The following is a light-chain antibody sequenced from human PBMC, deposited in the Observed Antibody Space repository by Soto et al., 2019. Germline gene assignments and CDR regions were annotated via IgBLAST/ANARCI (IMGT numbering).Light chain of an antibody. CDR2: AES. CDR3: QHRMNWPLT. J-gene: IGKJ5*01. V-gene: IGKV3D-20*02. CDR1: QSLRSGD. Sequence: PGESATLSRGASQSLRSGDLACDQQIPGLAPGLLIYAESIRATGIPARFSGSGSGTEFTLTISRLQSEDFAVYYCQHRMNWPLTFGQGTRLEIK.